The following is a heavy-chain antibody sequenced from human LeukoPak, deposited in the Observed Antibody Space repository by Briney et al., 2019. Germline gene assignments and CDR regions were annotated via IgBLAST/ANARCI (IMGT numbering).Heavy chain of an antibody. CDR1: EFTVRTNY. CDR2: VFSGGTK. V-gene: IGHV3-53*01. Sequence: PGGSLRLSCAASEFTVRTNYMSWVRHAPGKGLEWVLTVFSGGTKRYADSVRGRFTISRDNSKNTLHLQMSSLRVEDTAVYYCASAVPHLNYFDSTGYYGDAFDVWGQGAWVTVSS. D-gene: IGHD3-22*01. J-gene: IGHJ3*01. CDR3: ASAVPHLNYFDSTGYYGDAFDV.